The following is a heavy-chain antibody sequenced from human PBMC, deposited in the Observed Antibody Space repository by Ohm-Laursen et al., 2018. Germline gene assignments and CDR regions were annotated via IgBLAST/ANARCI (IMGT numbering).Heavy chain of an antibody. J-gene: IGHJ5*02. Sequence: GSLRLSCAASGFTFSDYYMSWIRQAPGKGLEWVSYISSSGSTIYYADSVKGRFTISRDNAKNSLYLQMNSLRAEDTAVYYCAREDYGGNSEYNWFDPWGQGTLVTVSS. CDR2: ISSSGSTI. CDR3: AREDYGGNSEYNWFDP. CDR1: GFTFSDYY. V-gene: IGHV3-11*01. D-gene: IGHD4-23*01.